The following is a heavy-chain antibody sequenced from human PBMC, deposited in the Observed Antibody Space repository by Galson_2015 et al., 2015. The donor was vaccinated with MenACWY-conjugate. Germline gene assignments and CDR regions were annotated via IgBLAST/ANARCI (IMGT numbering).Heavy chain of an antibody. CDR2: INDEGGSEK. J-gene: IGHJ3*02. V-gene: IGHV3-7*01. CDR3: ERESAAATNGNSFDI. Sequence: SLRLSCAASGFTFSSYWMSWVRQAPGKGLEWVANINDEGGSEKNYVDSVKGRFSISGDNAKSSLYLQMSSLRAEDTAVYFCERESAAATNGNSFDIWGLGTMLTVSS. D-gene: IGHD2-2*01. CDR1: GFTFSSYW.